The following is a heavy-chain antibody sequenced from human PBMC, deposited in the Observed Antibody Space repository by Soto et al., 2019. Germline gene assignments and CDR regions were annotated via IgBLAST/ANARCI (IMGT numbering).Heavy chain of an antibody. Sequence: QVQLQQWGAGLLKPSETLSLTCAVYGGSFSGYYWSWIRQPQGKGLEWIGEINHSGSTNYNPSLKSRVTISVDTSKNQFSLKLSSVTAADTAVYYCARSEIAVASVDYWGQGTLVTVSS. CDR3: ARSEIAVASVDY. CDR1: GGSFSGYY. V-gene: IGHV4-34*01. J-gene: IGHJ4*02. D-gene: IGHD6-19*01. CDR2: INHSGST.